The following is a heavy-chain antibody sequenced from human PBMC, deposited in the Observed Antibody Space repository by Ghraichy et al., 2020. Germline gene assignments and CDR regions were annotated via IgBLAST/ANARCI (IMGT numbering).Heavy chain of an antibody. CDR3: TTVFWASSGYYYHY. D-gene: IGHD3-22*01. CDR1: GFTFSNAW. CDR2: IKSKTDGGTT. J-gene: IGHJ4*02. Sequence: GGSLRLSCAASGFTFSNAWMSWVRQAPGKGLEWVGRIKSKTDGGTTDYAAPVKGRFTISRDDSKNTLYLQMNSLKTEDTAVYYCTTVFWASSGYYYHYWGQGTLVTVSS. V-gene: IGHV3-15*01.